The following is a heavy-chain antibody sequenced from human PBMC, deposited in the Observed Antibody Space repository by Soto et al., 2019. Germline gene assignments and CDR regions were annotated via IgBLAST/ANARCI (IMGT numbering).Heavy chain of an antibody. J-gene: IGHJ3*02. CDR1: GFTFSSYA. CDR3: AKDWGLTTVTTDDAFDI. CDR2: ISGSGGST. V-gene: IGHV3-23*01. D-gene: IGHD4-17*01. Sequence: GSLRLSCAASGFTFSSYAMSWVRQAPGKGLEWVSAISGSGGSTYYADSVKGRFTISRDNSKNTLYLQMNSLRAEDTAVYYCAKDWGLTTVTTDDAFDIWGQGTMVTVSS.